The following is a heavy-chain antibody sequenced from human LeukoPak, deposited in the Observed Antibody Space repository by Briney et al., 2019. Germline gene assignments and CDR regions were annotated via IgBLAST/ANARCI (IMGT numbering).Heavy chain of an antibody. Sequence: GGSLRLSCAASGFTFSSNYMTWIRQAPGKGLEWVSLIYGADAAYYSESVRGRFMISRDNSKNTLFLQMNSLRVEDTALYYCVTSTGQQFIPYDYWGQGTHVTVSS. D-gene: IGHD6-13*01. CDR3: VTSTGQQFIPYDY. V-gene: IGHV3-66*02. CDR1: GFTFSSNY. J-gene: IGHJ4*02. CDR2: IYGADAA.